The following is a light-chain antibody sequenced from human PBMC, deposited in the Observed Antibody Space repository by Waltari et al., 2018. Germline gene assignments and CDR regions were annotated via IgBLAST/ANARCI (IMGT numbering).Light chain of an antibody. CDR3: LQYNSYPLS. V-gene: IGKV1D-16*01. Sequence: DIQMTQSPSSLSASVGDTVTITCRASQSFSDWLAWYQVKPGKAPNLLIYKASTLQRGVPSRFSGSGSGTDFTLTISGLQPEDVATYSCLQYNSYPLSFGGGTRVEIK. J-gene: IGKJ4*01. CDR1: QSFSDW. CDR2: KAS.